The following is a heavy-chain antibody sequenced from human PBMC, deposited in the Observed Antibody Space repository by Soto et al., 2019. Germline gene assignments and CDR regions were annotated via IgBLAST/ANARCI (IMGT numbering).Heavy chain of an antibody. CDR3: ARGSGRYSY. CDR2: IYYSGST. CDR1: GGSISSYY. D-gene: IGHD1-26*01. J-gene: IGHJ4*02. Sequence: SETLSLTCTVSGGSISSYYWSWIRQPPGKGLEWIGYIYYSGSTNYNPSLKSRVTISVDTSKNQFSLKLSSVTAADTAVYYCARGSGRYSYWGQGTLVTVSS. V-gene: IGHV4-59*01.